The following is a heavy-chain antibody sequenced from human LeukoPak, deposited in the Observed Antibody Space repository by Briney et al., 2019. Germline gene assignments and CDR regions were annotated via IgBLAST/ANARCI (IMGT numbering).Heavy chain of an antibody. J-gene: IGHJ3*02. Sequence: PGGSLRLSCAASGFTFSSYSMNWVRQAPGKGLEWVPYISSSSSTIYYADSVKGRFTISRDNAKNSLYLQMNSLRDEDTAVYYCARDRGYSYGPLPSHDAFDIWGQGTMVTVSS. CDR3: ARDRGYSYGPLPSHDAFDI. V-gene: IGHV3-48*02. D-gene: IGHD5-18*01. CDR1: GFTFSSYS. CDR2: ISSSSSTI.